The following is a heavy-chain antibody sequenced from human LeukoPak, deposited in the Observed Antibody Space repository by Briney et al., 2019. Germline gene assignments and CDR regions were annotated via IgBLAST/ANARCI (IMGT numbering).Heavy chain of an antibody. V-gene: IGHV3-23*01. CDR3: AKDRPNYYGSNGHYYRRDGDY. J-gene: IGHJ4*02. CDR1: GFTFSIYA. CDR2: ITSSGDGT. D-gene: IGHD3-22*01. Sequence: GGSLRLSCAASGFTFSIYAMSWVRQAPGKGLQWVSSITSSGDGTYYADSVKGRFTISRDNSENMFYLQMNCLRVEATAVYFCAKDRPNYYGSNGHYYRRDGDYWGQGTLVTVSS.